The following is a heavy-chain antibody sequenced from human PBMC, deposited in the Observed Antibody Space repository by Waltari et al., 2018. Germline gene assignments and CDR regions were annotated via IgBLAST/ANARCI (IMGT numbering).Heavy chain of an antibody. CDR2: ISSSGSTI. CDR1: GFTFSNYE. D-gene: IGHD2-8*01. Sequence: EVLLVESGGGSVQPGGSLRLSCAASGFTFSNYEMNWVRQAPGKGLEWISYISSSGSTIYYADSVKGRFTVSRDNVKKSLYLQMENLRADDTALYFCALYGYSYGLEAWGQGTSVTVSS. J-gene: IGHJ6*02. CDR3: ALYGYSYGLEA. V-gene: IGHV3-48*03.